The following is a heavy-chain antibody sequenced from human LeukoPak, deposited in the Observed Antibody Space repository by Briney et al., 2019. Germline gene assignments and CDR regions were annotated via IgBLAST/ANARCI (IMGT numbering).Heavy chain of an antibody. D-gene: IGHD5-18*01. CDR2: IYHSGST. V-gene: IGHV4-38-2*01. J-gene: IGHJ4*02. CDR3: ARQDTAMVTDY. Sequence: PSETLSLTCAVSGYSISGGYYWGWIRQPPGKGLEWIGSIYHSGSTYYNPSLKSRVTISVDTSKNQFSLKLSSVTAADTAVYYCARQDTAMVTDYWGQGTLVTVSS. CDR1: GYSISGGYY.